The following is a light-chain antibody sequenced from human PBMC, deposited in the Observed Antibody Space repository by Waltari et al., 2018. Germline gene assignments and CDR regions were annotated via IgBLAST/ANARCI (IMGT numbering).Light chain of an antibody. CDR3: QTGGHGAWV. V-gene: IGLV4-69*02. Sequence: QLVLTQPPSASASLGASVKLTCTLTSGHSSHVIAWHPQQPEKGPRFLMKVNSDGSHSKGDEIPDRFSGSSSGAERYLTISSLQSEDEADYYCQTGGHGAWVFGGGTKLTVL. CDR2: VNSDGSH. CDR1: SGHSSHV. J-gene: IGLJ3*02.